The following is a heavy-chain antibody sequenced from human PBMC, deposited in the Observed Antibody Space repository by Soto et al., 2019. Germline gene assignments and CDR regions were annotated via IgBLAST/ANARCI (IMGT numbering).Heavy chain of an antibody. V-gene: IGHV3-23*01. J-gene: IGHJ6*02. Sequence: PGGSLRLSCAATGFTFSVYAMTWVRQAPGKGLEWVSAVTANGGSTYSADSVKGRFTISRDNSKNTLFLQMNSLSAEDTAVHYWASLGVGDWANYYYYYGMDVWGQGTTVTVSS. CDR2: VTANGGST. CDR3: ASLGVGDWANYYYYYGMDV. CDR1: GFTFSVYA. D-gene: IGHD2-21*02.